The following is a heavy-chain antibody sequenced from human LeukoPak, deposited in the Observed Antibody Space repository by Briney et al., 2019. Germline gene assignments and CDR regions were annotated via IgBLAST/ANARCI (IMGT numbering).Heavy chain of an antibody. D-gene: IGHD3-22*01. CDR1: GSRFTNYW. J-gene: IGHJ4*02. CDR3: ARRYYYDSSGYYDDY. V-gene: IGHV5-51*01. Sequence: GESLEISCQGSGSRFTNYWIGWVRQLPGKGLEWMGIIYPGDSDTRYSPSFQGQVTISADKSTSTAYLQWSSLKASDTAMYYCARRYYYDSSGYYDDYWGQGTLVTVSS. CDR2: IYPGDSDT.